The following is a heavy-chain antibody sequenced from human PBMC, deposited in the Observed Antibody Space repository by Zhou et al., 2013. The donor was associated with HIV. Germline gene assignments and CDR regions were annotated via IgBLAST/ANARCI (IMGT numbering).Heavy chain of an antibody. CDR3: ARDSPGSGSYYKTPQIDY. CDR2: INPSGGST. Sequence: QVQLVQSGAEVKKPGASVKVSCKASGYTFTSYYMHWVRQAPGQGLEWMGIINPSGGSTSYAQKFQGRVTMTRDTSTSTAYMEVRSLRSDDTAVYYCARDSPGSGSYYKTPQIDYWGQGTLVTVSS. J-gene: IGHJ4*02. CDR1: GYTFTSYY. D-gene: IGHD3-10*01. V-gene: IGHV1-46*01.